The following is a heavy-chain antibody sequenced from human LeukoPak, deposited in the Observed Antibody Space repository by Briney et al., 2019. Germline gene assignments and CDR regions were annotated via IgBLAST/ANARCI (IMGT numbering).Heavy chain of an antibody. Sequence: GGSLRLSCAASGFTFSDAWMSWVRQAPGKGLEWVGRIKSKTNGGTTDYAAPVKGRFTISRDDSKNTLYLQMNSLKTEDTAVYYCTTRGGSFSIFDYWGQGTLVTVSS. J-gene: IGHJ4*02. D-gene: IGHD1-26*01. CDR1: GFTFSDAW. CDR2: IKSKTNGGTT. V-gene: IGHV3-15*01. CDR3: TTRGGSFSIFDY.